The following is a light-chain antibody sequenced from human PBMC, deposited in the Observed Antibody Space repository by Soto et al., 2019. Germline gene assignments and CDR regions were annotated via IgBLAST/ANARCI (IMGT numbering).Light chain of an antibody. V-gene: IGKV1-12*01. CDR1: QAIESW. Sequence: DIQMTQSPSSVSASVGDRVTITCRASQAIESWLAWYQQKPGEAPKLLIFTGSLLHSGVPPRFSGSGSGTDFTLTISSLQPEDFATYYCQQTLSFPPTFGQGTKVDI. CDR3: QQTLSFPPT. CDR2: TGS. J-gene: IGKJ1*01.